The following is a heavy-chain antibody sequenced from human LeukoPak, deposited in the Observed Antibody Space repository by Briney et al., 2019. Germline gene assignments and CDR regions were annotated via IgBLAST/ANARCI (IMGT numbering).Heavy chain of an antibody. CDR3: ARNSVGAANFDY. CDR1: GFTFSSYG. CDR2: IWYDGSNK. Sequence: GRSLRLSCAASGFTFSSYGMHWVRQAPGKGLEWVAVIWYDGSNKYYADSVKGRFTISRDNSKNTLYLQMNSLRDEDTAVYYCARNSVGAANFDYWGQGTLVTVSS. D-gene: IGHD1-26*01. J-gene: IGHJ4*02. V-gene: IGHV3-33*01.